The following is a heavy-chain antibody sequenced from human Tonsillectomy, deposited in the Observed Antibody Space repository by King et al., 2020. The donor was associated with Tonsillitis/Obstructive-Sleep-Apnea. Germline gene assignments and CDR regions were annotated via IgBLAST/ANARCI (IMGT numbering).Heavy chain of an antibody. Sequence: EVQLVESGAEVKKPGESLKIACKASGYNFPTSWIGWVRQMPGKGLEWMGSIFPGDSDSRYSASFQGQVTMSADKSISTAYLQWSSLKASDTAMYYCARGYCISTSCYAPFDNWGHGTLVTVSS. D-gene: IGHD2-2*01. CDR2: IFPGDSDS. CDR3: ARGYCISTSCYAPFDN. V-gene: IGHV5-51*01. CDR1: GYNFPTSW. J-gene: IGHJ4*01.